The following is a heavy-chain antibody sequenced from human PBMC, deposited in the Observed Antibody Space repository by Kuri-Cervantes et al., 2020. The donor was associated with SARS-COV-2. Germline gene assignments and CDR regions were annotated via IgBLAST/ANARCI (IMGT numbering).Heavy chain of an antibody. Sequence: GSLRLSCGVYGGSSSNFHWNWVRQPPGKGLEWIGEINYSGTTNYNPSLKSRVTISVDTSKNQFSLNLTSVTAADTAVYYCARLRRHNNGWFATGYYMDVWGKGTTVTVSS. CDR2: INYSGTT. V-gene: IGHV4-34*01. CDR3: ARLRRHNNGWFATGYYMDV. CDR1: GGSSSNFH. D-gene: IGHD3-10*01. J-gene: IGHJ6*03.